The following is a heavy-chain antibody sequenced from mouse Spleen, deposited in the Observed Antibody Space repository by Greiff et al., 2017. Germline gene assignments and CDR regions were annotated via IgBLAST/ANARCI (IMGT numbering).Heavy chain of an antibody. CDR1: GFTFSSYA. Sequence: EVQLVESGGGLVKPGGSLKLSCAASGFTFSSYAMSWVRQTPEKRLEWVASISSGGSTFYPDSVMGRFTISIDNDRNILYLQMSIMRSEDTTMYYCASGEDRGYYFDYWGQGTTLTVSS. CDR3: ASGEDRGYYFDY. D-gene: IGHD2-14*01. CDR2: ISSGGST. V-gene: IGHV5-6-5*01. J-gene: IGHJ2*01.